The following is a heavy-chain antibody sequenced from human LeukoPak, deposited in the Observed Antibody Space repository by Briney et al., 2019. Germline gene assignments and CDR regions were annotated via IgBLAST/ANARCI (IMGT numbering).Heavy chain of an antibody. V-gene: IGHV3-23*01. D-gene: IGHD3-22*01. J-gene: IGHJ4*02. CDR2: ITTSGDNT. CDR3: AKRGAYDNRYFDY. CDR1: GFTFSSYA. Sequence: GGSLRLSCAASGFTFSSYAMSWVRQAPGKRLEWVSSITTSGDNTYYADSVKGRFTISRDNSKNTLCLQMNSLRAEDTAVYYCAKRGAYDNRYFDYWGQGTLVTVSS.